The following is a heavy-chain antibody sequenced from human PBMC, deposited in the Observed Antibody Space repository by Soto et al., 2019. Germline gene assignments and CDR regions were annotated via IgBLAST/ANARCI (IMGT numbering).Heavy chain of an antibody. CDR1: GGSISSYY. Sequence: SDTLSLTCTVSGGSISSYYWSWIRQPPGKGLEWIGYIYYSGSTNYNPSLKSRVTISVDTSKNQFSLKLSSVTAADTAVYYCARGTYCSGGSCYGAYYYYYMDVWGKGTTVTVSS. J-gene: IGHJ6*03. D-gene: IGHD2-15*01. CDR2: IYYSGST. CDR3: ARGTYCSGGSCYGAYYYYYMDV. V-gene: IGHV4-59*01.